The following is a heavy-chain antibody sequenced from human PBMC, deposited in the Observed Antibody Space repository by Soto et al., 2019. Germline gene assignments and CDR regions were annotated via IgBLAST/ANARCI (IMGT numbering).Heavy chain of an antibody. CDR1: GYTLSSYG. J-gene: IGHJ4*02. Sequence: ASLKVSRQASGYTLSSYGISWVRQAPGQGLEWMGWISAYNGNTKYAQKFQGRVTMTRDTSSNTHYMELSGLTSDDTAVYYCARDLNPYYGPGSLHGFFDFWGQGTLVTVSS. D-gene: IGHD3-10*01. CDR3: ARDLNPYYGPGSLHGFFDF. CDR2: ISAYNGNT. V-gene: IGHV1-18*04.